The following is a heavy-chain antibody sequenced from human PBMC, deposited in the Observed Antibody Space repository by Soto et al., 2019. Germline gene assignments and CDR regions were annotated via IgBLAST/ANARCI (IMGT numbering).Heavy chain of an antibody. D-gene: IGHD2-21*01. CDR1: GFTFSNAW. V-gene: IGHV3-72*01. Sequence: GGSLRLSCAASGFTFSNAWMNWVRQAPGNGLEWIGRARNDPNPRITDHAASVRGRFTTSRDDSKNSLYLQMNSLKAEDTAVYYCVKDTFGGNSGTYFDHWGQGTLVTDSS. CDR2: ARNDPNPRIT. J-gene: IGHJ1*01. CDR3: VKDTFGGNSGTYFDH.